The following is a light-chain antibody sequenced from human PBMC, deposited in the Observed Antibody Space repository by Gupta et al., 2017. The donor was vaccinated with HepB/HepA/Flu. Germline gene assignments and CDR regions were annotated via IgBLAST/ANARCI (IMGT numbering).Light chain of an antibody. V-gene: IGKV3-11*01. Sequence: DIVLTLSPATLTLSPGERATLSCRASPSVSSYVAWYQQKPGQAPRLLIYDASNRATGIPARFSGSGSGTDCTLTSSSLEPEDVAVYYCQQRSHWPPTFGGGTKVEIK. CDR3: QQRSHWPPT. J-gene: IGKJ4*01. CDR1: PSVSSY. CDR2: DAS.